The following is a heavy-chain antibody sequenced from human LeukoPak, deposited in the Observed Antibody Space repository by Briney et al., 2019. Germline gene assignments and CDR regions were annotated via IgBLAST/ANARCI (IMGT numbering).Heavy chain of an antibody. D-gene: IGHD3-16*01. CDR2: IYYSGST. J-gene: IGHJ6*03. V-gene: IGHV4-59*11. CDR1: GGSISSHY. Sequence: SETLSLTCTVSGGSISSHYWSWIRQPPGKGLEWIGYIYYSGSTNYNPSLKSRVTISVDTSKDQFSLKLSSVTAADTAVYYCARVSSSPTWGSYYYYYYMDVWGKGTTVTVSS. CDR3: ARVSSSPTWGSYYYYYYMDV.